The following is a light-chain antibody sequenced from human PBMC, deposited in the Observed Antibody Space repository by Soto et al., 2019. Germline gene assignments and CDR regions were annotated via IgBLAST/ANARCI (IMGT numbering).Light chain of an antibody. CDR2: DVN. V-gene: IGLV2-14*03. Sequence: QSVLTQPASVSGSTGKSITISCTGTSSDIGAYNFVYWYQQHPGKAPKLMLYDVNIRPSGVSNRFSGSKSGNTASLTISGLQAEDEADYYCTSWTTSTTMIFSGGTKVTVL. CDR3: TSWTTSTTMI. J-gene: IGLJ2*01. CDR1: SSDIGAYNF.